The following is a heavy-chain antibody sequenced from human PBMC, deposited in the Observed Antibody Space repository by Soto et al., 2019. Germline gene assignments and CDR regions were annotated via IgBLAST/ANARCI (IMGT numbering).Heavy chain of an antibody. V-gene: IGHV4-59*01. Sequence: SETLSLTCTVSGGSISSYYWSWIRQPPGKGLEWIGYIYYSGSTNYNPSLKSRVTIPVDTSKNQFSLKLSSVTAADTAVYYCARGSPVPYSSSWLQSMGAWFDPWGQGTLVTVSS. D-gene: IGHD6-13*01. CDR1: GGSISSYY. CDR2: IYYSGST. J-gene: IGHJ5*02. CDR3: ARGSPVPYSSSWLQSMGAWFDP.